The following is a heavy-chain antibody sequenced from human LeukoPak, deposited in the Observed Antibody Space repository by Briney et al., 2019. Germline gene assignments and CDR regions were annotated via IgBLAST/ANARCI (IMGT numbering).Heavy chain of an antibody. CDR3: AKVRIGGYSYGIDY. CDR2: IWYDGSNK. J-gene: IGHJ4*02. V-gene: IGHV3-33*06. D-gene: IGHD5-18*01. CDR1: GFTFSSYG. Sequence: GRSLRLSCAASGFTFSSYGMHWVRQAPGKGLEWVAVIWYDGSNKYYADSVKGRFTISRDNSKNTLYLQMNSLRAEDTAVYYCAKVRIGGYSYGIDYWGQGTLVTVSS.